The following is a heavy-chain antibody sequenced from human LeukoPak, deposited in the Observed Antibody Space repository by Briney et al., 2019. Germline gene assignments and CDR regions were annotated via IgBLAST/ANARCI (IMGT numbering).Heavy chain of an antibody. Sequence: GGSLRLSCAASGFTFISYWMIWVRQAPGKGLEWVANIKQDGSEKYYVDSVKGRFTISRDNAKNSLDLQMNSLRAEDTAVYYCAKDPTSRSLIAAAGTDIWGQGTMVTVSS. V-gene: IGHV3-7*03. CDR2: IKQDGSEK. D-gene: IGHD6-13*01. CDR1: GFTFISYW. J-gene: IGHJ3*02. CDR3: AKDPTSRSLIAAAGTDI.